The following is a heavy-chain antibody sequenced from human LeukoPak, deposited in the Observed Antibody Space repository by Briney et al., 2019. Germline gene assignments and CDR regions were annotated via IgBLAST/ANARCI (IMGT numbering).Heavy chain of an antibody. CDR2: ICNTGST. Sequence: SETLSLTCTVSSGSISNYYWSWIRQPPGKGLEGVGYICNTGSTNYSPSLKSQITISVDTSKNQFSLKLSSVTAADTAVYYCARDWRFYGDYGGFWFDPWGQGTLVTVSS. CDR3: ARDWRFYGDYGGFWFDP. CDR1: SGSISNYY. D-gene: IGHD4-23*01. J-gene: IGHJ5*02. V-gene: IGHV4-59*01.